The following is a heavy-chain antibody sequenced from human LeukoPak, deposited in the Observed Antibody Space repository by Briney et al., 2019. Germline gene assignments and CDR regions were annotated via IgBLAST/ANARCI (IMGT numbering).Heavy chain of an antibody. Sequence: ASVKVSCKASGYTFTSYGFSWVRQAPGQGLEWMGWVSAYNGDTNYAQKVQGRVTMTTDTSTSTAYMELRSLRSDDTAAYYCARIAQQHLARHFDFWGQGTLVTVSS. V-gene: IGHV1-18*04. CDR3: ARIAQQHLARHFDF. D-gene: IGHD6-13*01. CDR1: GYTFTSYG. J-gene: IGHJ4*02. CDR2: VSAYNGDT.